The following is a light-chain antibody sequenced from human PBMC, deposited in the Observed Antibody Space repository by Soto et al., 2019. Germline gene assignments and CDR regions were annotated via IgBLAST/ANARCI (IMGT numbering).Light chain of an antibody. CDR2: AAS. J-gene: IGKJ1*01. CDR3: QQYDNSQWT. V-gene: IGKV3-20*01. Sequence: IVLTQSPGTLSLSPGERATLSCRASQSVSSSSLAWYRQKPGQAPRLLIYAASSRAAGIPDRFSGSGSGTDFTLTISRLEPEDFAVYYCQQYDNSQWTFGQGTKVEIK. CDR1: QSVSSSS.